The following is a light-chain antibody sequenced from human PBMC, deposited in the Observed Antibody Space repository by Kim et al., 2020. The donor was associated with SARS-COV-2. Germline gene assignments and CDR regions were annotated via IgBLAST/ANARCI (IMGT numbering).Light chain of an antibody. V-gene: IGLV3-21*04. CDR2: YDS. CDR1: NIASKN. Sequence: APGKTARVTCGGNNIASKNVHWYQQRPSQAPILVISYDSDRPSGIPERFAGAKSGNTATLTIRRVEGGDEADYYCQVWDGSDDYVVFGGGTQLTVL. J-gene: IGLJ3*02. CDR3: QVWDGSDDYVV.